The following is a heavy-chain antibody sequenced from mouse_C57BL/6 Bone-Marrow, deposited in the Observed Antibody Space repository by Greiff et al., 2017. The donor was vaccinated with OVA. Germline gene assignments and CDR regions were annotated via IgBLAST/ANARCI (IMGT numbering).Heavy chain of an antibody. V-gene: IGHV1-50*01. CDR2: IDPSDSYT. CDR1: GYTFTSYW. D-gene: IGHD2-1*01. Sequence: VQLQQPGAELVKPGASVKLSCKASGYTFTSYWMQWVKQRPGQGLEWIGEIDPSDSYTNYNQKFKGKATLTVDTSSSTAYMQLSSLTSEDSAVYYCARGGRGNFFYYAMDYWGQGTSVTVSS. J-gene: IGHJ4*01. CDR3: ARGGRGNFFYYAMDY.